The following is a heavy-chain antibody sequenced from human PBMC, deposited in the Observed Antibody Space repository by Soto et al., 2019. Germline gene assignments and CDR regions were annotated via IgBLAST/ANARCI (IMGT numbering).Heavy chain of an antibody. CDR1: GGSTISYY. CDR2: IYYAGST. D-gene: IGHD5-12*01. J-gene: IGHJ4*02. V-gene: IGHV4-59*08. CDR3: ARRIVATETFGY. Sequence: SETLSHTCTVSGGSTISYYWSWIRQPPGRGLEWIGFIYYAGSTKYNPSLNSRVTISVDTSKNQFSLTVTSVTAADTAVYYCARRIVATETFGYWGEGTLVT.